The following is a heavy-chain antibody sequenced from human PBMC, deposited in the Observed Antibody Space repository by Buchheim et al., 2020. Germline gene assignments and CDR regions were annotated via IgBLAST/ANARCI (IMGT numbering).Heavy chain of an antibody. Sequence: EVQLVESGGGLGRPGGSLRLSCVASGFNFGTLWMSWVRQVPGKGLEWVANINQNGGEKYYVDSVEGRFTISRDNAKNSLYLQMSSLRVEDTAVYYCARAGSVGSVDFWGQETL. D-gene: IGHD3-10*01. CDR3: ARAGSVGSVDF. CDR2: INQNGGEK. J-gene: IGHJ4*02. V-gene: IGHV3-7*01. CDR1: GFNFGTLW.